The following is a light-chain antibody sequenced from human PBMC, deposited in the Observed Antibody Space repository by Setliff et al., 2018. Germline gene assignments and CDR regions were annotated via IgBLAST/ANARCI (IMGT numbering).Light chain of an antibody. CDR2: DVS. CDR3: SSYTGTYV. Sequence: QSVLTQPASVSGSPGQSITISCTGTSSDVGGYNYVPWYQQHPGKAPKLMIYDVSNRPSGVSNRFSGSKSGNTASLTISGLQAEDEADYYCSSYTGTYVFGSGTKVTVL. J-gene: IGLJ1*01. V-gene: IGLV2-14*03. CDR1: SSDVGGYNY.